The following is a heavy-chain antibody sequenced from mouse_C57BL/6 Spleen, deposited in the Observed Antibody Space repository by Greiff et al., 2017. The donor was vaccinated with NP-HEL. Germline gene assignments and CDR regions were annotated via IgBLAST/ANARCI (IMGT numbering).Heavy chain of an antibody. CDR2: INHRTGGT. CDR3: ARSPLYY. V-gene: IGHV1-53*01. Sequence: VPLQQPGTELVKPGASVQLSCKASGYTFPSSWMPWVKQRPGQGLEWIGNINHRTGGTNYNEKFKSKATLTVDKSSSTAYMQLSSLTSEDSAVYYCARSPLYYWGQGTTLTVSS. D-gene: IGHD6-1*01. J-gene: IGHJ2*01. CDR1: GYTFPSSW.